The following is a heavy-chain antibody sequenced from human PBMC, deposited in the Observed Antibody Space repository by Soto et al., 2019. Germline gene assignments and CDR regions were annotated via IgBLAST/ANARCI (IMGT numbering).Heavy chain of an antibody. D-gene: IGHD1-1*01. J-gene: IGHJ4*02. CDR2: ISAYNGNT. Sequence: ASVKVSCKASGYTFTSYGISWVRQAPGQGLEWMGWISAYNGNTNYAQKLQGRVTMTTDTSTSTAYMELRSLRSDDTAVYYCARDHPNWNDGRSDYWGQGTLVTVSS. CDR1: GYTFTSYG. V-gene: IGHV1-18*01. CDR3: ARDHPNWNDGRSDY.